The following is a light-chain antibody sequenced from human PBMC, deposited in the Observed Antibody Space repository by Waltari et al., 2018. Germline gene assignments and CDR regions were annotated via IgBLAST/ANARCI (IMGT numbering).Light chain of an antibody. J-gene: IGKJ2*01. Sequence: DIQMTQSPSSLSASVGDRVTITCRANQSISSYLNWYQQKPGKAPKLLIYSAFSLQSGVPSRFSGGGSGTDFTLTISSLQPEDFATYYCQQTYSTPWYTFGQGTKLEIK. CDR2: SAF. CDR1: QSISSY. CDR3: QQTYSTPWYT. V-gene: IGKV1-39*01.